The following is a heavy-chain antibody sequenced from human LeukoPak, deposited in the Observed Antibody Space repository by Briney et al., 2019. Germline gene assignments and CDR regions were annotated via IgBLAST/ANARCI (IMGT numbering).Heavy chain of an antibody. Sequence: ASVKVSCKASGGTFSSYAISWVRQAPGQGFEWMGGIIPIFGTANYAQKFQGRVTITTDESTSTAYMELSSLRSEDTAVYYCARDLVPPLYSGYALAPGAFDIWGQGTMVTVSS. J-gene: IGHJ3*02. V-gene: IGHV1-69*05. CDR2: IIPIFGTA. D-gene: IGHD5-12*01. CDR3: ARDLVPPLYSGYALAPGAFDI. CDR1: GGTFSSYA.